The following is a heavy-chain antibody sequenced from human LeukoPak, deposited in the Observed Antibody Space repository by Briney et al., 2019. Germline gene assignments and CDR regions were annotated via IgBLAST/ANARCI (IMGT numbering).Heavy chain of an antibody. V-gene: IGHV4-61*02. CDR1: DGSISSSSYY. J-gene: IGHJ4*02. CDR2: IYTSGST. Sequence: SETLSLTCTVSDGSISSSSYYWSWIRQPAGKGLEWIGRIYTSGSTNYNPSLKSRVTMSVDTSKNQFSLKLSSVTAADTAVYYCARDRYGDSRLFGYFDYWGQGTLVTVSS. CDR3: ARDRYGDSRLFGYFDY. D-gene: IGHD4-17*01.